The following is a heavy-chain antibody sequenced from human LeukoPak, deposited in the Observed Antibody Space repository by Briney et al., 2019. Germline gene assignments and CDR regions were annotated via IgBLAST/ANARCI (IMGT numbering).Heavy chain of an antibody. J-gene: IGHJ4*02. CDR2: ISGSGGDT. V-gene: IGHV3-23*01. CDR1: GFTSSNYG. Sequence: GGSLRLSCAASGFTSSNYGMSWVRQAPGKGLEWISAISGSGGDTYFADSVKGRFTVSRDNSKNTLYLQMNTLRAEDTALYHCARQLGYCSRGTCYFDDWGQGTLVTVSS. D-gene: IGHD2-15*01. CDR3: ARQLGYCSRGTCYFDD.